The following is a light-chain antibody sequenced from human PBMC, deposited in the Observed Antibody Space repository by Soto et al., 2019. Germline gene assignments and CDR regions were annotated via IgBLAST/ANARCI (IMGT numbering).Light chain of an antibody. Sequence: QSVLTQPPSVSGAPGQRVTISCTGSSSNIGAGYDVHWYQQLPGTAPKVLIYGNSNRPSGVPDRFSGSKSGTSASLAITGLQAEDEAGDYCQSYDSSLSGVVFGGGTKLTVL. V-gene: IGLV1-40*01. CDR2: GNS. J-gene: IGLJ2*01. CDR3: QSYDSSLSGVV. CDR1: SSNIGAGYD.